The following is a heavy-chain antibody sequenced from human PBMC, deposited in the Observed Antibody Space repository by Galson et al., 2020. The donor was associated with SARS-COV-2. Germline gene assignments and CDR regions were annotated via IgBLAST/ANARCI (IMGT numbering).Heavy chain of an antibody. CDR1: GGTFSSYA. CDR2: IIPIFGTA. D-gene: IGHD3-3*01. Sequence: ASVKVSCKASGGTFSSYAISWVRQAPGQGLEWMGGIIPIFGTANYAQKFQGRVTITTDESTSTAYMELSSLRSEDTAVYYCARAFKISDYDFWSGYYTGKDAYYYYMDVWGKGTTVTVSS. V-gene: IGHV1-69*05. CDR3: ARAFKISDYDFWSGYYTGKDAYYYYMDV. J-gene: IGHJ6*03.